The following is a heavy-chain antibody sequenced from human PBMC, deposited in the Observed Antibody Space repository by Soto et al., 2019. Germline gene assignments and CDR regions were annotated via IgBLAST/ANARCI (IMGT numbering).Heavy chain of an antibody. J-gene: IGHJ4*02. CDR1: GFTFSDYA. CDR3: AKLFWQQWLVFDY. D-gene: IGHD6-19*01. Sequence: PGGSLILSCSASGFTFSDYAMSWVRQAPGKGLEWVSAISGSGGSTFYADSVKGRFAISRDNSKNTLYLQMNSLRAEDTAVYYCAKLFWQQWLVFDYWGQGTLVTVSS. V-gene: IGHV3-23*01. CDR2: ISGSGGST.